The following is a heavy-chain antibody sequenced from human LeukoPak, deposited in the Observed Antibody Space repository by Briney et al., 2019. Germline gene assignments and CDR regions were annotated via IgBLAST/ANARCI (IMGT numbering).Heavy chain of an antibody. CDR1: GGSISISSYY. J-gene: IGHJ3*02. CDR3: ARDTNLRDSFDI. D-gene: IGHD2-8*01. Sequence: PPETLSLTCTVSGGSISISSYYWSWIRQSPGKGLEWIGYVFYSGKTDYSPSLRSRVSMSVDTSKNQFSLKVTSVTAADTAVYYCARDTNLRDSFDIWGQGTMVTVSS. V-gene: IGHV4-61*01. CDR2: VFYSGKT.